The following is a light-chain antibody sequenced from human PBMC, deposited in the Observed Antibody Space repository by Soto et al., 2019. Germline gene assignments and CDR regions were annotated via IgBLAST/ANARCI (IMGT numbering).Light chain of an antibody. CDR1: QSVGTN. CDR2: GAS. J-gene: IGKJ1*01. Sequence: EIVMTQSPVTLSVSPGERATLSCRASQSVGTNLAWYQQKPGQAPRLLIYGASTRATGIPASFSGSGSGIEFILTINSLQSEDFAVYYCQQYKNGWTFGQGTKVDIK. CDR3: QQYKNGWT. V-gene: IGKV3-15*01.